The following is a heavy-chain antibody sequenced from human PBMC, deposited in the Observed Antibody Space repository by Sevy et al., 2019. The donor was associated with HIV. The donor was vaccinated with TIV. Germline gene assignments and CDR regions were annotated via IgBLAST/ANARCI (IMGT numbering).Heavy chain of an antibody. CDR2: LYHSGST. V-gene: IGHV4-38-2*01. J-gene: IGHJ4*02. D-gene: IGHD3-22*01. CDR1: GFSITTADY. Sequence: SETLSLTCAVSGFSITTADYWGWIRQPPGKGPEWIGSLYHSGSTSFNPSLKSRVTISVDTSKNHFSLKLSSVTAADTAVYYCARGDYYDTSGYYSYYFGSWGQGTLVTVSS. CDR3: ARGDYYDTSGYYSYYFGS.